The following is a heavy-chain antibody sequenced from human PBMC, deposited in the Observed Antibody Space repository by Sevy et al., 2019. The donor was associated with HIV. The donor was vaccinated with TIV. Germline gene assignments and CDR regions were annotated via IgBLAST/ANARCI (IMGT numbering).Heavy chain of an antibody. Sequence: GGSLRLSCAASGFSFSTYIINWVRQAPGKGLEWVGRIKSKTDGGTTDYAAPVKGRFTISRDDSKNTLYLQMNSLKTEDTAVYYCTTNGRHKSVADDYWGQGTLVTVSS. J-gene: IGHJ4*02. CDR3: TTNGRHKSVADDY. D-gene: IGHD6-19*01. CDR1: GFSFSTYI. CDR2: IKSKTDGGTT. V-gene: IGHV3-15*01.